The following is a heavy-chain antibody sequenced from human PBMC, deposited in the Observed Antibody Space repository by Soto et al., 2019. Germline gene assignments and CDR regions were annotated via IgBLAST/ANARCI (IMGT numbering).Heavy chain of an antibody. CDR1: GFTFSSYG. V-gene: IGHV3-30*18. D-gene: IGHD4-17*01. CDR3: AKDLGGDDYGDRPGYMDV. J-gene: IGHJ6*03. CDR2: ISYDGSNK. Sequence: GGSLRLSCAASGFTFSSYGMHWVRQAPGKGLEWVAVISYDGSNKYYADSVKGRFTISSDNSKNTLYLQMNSLRAEDTAVYYCAKDLGGDDYGDRPGYMDVWGKGTTVTVSS.